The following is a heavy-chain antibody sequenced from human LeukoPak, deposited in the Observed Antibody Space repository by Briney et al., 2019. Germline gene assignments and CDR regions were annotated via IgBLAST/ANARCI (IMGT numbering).Heavy chain of an antibody. Sequence: GGSLRLSCAASGFTFSSSGIHWVRQAPGKGLEWATHITYDGSYQYYADSVKGRFTISRDNSKNTLYLQMNSLRAEDTAVYYCAKDVYYSWDYWGQGTLVTVSS. J-gene: IGHJ4*02. CDR3: AKDVYYSWDY. V-gene: IGHV3-30*19. D-gene: IGHD3-10*01. CDR1: GFTFSSSG. CDR2: ITYDGSYQ.